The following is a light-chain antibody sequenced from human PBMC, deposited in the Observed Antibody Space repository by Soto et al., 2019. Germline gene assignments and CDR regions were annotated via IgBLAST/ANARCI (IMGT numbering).Light chain of an antibody. V-gene: IGKV1-9*01. J-gene: IGKJ5*01. CDR3: QQLYIFPLT. CDR2: AAS. CDR1: QGISSF. Sequence: DIHLTQSPSFRSASVLDRVAVAVRASQGISSFLAWYQQKPGKAPNLLMYAASTLQSGVPSRFSGGESGTEYTLTISSLQPEDSATYYCQQLYIFPLTFGQGTRLEI.